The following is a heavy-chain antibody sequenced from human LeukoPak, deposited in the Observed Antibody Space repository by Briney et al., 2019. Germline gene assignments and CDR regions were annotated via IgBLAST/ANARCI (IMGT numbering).Heavy chain of an antibody. D-gene: IGHD1-26*01. CDR3: ATGGNYRFDY. V-gene: IGHV3-11*06. CDR2: ISSSTYT. CDR1: GFTFSDYY. J-gene: IGHJ4*02. Sequence: PGGSLRLSCAASGFTFSDYYMSWIRQAPGKGLEWISYISSSTYTNYADSVKGRFTFYRDNAKNTLNLQMNSLRAEDTAVYHCATGGNYRFDYWGQGTLVTVSS.